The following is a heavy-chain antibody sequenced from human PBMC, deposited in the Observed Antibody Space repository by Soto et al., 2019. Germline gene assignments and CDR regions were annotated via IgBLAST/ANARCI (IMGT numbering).Heavy chain of an antibody. J-gene: IGHJ4*02. CDR2: ISAGGST. Sequence: EVQLLDSGGGLVQPGGSLRLSCTASGFTFSDYAMSWVRQPPGKGLEWVSVISAGGSTYYADSVKGRFTVSRANSKNTLYLFFNSLRAEDTAVYYCANVPIWCSSTSCYTEGFDYWGQGTLVTVSS. CDR3: ANVPIWCSSTSCYTEGFDY. CDR1: GFTFSDYA. V-gene: IGHV3-23*01. D-gene: IGHD2-2*02.